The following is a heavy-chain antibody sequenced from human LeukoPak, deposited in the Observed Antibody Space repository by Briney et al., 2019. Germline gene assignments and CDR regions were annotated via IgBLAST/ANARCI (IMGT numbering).Heavy chain of an antibody. Sequence: SVKLSCKASGGTFSSYAISWVRQAPGQGLEWMGGIIPIFGTANYAQKFQGRVTITADESTSTAYMELSSLRSEDTAVYYCARGEESQDWFDPWGQGTLVTVSS. CDR3: ARGEESQDWFDP. J-gene: IGHJ5*02. CDR1: GGTFSSYA. CDR2: IIPIFGTA. V-gene: IGHV1-69*13.